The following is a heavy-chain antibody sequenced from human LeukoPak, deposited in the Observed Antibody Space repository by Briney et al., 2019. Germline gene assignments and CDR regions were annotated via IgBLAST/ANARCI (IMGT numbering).Heavy chain of an antibody. CDR1: GGSFSGYY. Sequence: PSETLSLTCAVYGGSFSGYYWSWIRQPPGKGLEWIGEINHSGSTNYNPSPKSRVTISVDTSKNQFSLKLSSVTAADTAVYYCARDMYYDSIGYYLNWFDPLGQGTLVTVSS. D-gene: IGHD3-22*01. J-gene: IGHJ5*02. CDR3: ARDMYYDSIGYYLNWFDP. V-gene: IGHV4-34*01. CDR2: INHSGST.